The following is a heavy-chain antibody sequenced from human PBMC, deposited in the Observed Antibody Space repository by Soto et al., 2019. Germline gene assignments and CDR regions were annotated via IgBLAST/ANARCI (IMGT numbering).Heavy chain of an antibody. V-gene: IGHV3-30-3*01. D-gene: IGHD5-18*01. J-gene: IGHJ6*02. CDR3: ARERYSYGYYYYGMDV. CDR1: GFTFSSYA. CDR2: ISYDGSNK. Sequence: QVQLVESGGGVVQPGRSLRLSCAASGFTFSSYAMHWVRQAPGKGLEWVAVISYDGSNKYYADSVKGRFTSSRDNSKNTLYLQMNSLRAEDTAVYYCARERYSYGYYYYGMDVWGQGTTVTVSS.